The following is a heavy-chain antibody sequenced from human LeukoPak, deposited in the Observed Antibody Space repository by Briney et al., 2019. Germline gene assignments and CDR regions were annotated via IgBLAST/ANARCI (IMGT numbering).Heavy chain of an antibody. J-gene: IGHJ4*02. V-gene: IGHV3-53*01. Sequence: GGSLRLSCAASGFTVRTNYMTWVRQAPGRGLEWVSVIYSVGSTYYADSVKGRFTISRDNSKNTLYLQMNSLRAEDTAVYYCAKGVFEDLLYYFDYWGQGTLVTVSS. CDR3: AKGVFEDLLYYFDY. CDR1: GFTVRTNY. CDR2: IYSVGST. D-gene: IGHD3-3*01.